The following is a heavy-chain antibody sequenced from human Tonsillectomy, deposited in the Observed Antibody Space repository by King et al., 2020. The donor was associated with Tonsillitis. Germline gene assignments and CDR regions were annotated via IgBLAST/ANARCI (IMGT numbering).Heavy chain of an antibody. CDR1: GFTFSSYA. V-gene: IGHV3-30-3*01. J-gene: IGHJ6*02. CDR2: ISYDGSNK. CDR3: AREPRQYSSRAYYGMYV. D-gene: IGHD6-19*01. Sequence: VQLVESGGGVVQPGRSLRLSCAASGFTFSSYAMHWVRQAPGKGLEWGAVISYDGSNKYYADSVKGRFTISRDNSKNTLYLQMNSLRAEDTAVYYCAREPRQYSSRAYYGMYVWGQGPTVTGSS.